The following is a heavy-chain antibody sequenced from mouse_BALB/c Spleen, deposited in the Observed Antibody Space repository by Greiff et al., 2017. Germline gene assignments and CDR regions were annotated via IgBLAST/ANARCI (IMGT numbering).Heavy chain of an antibody. CDR3: ARDGGYAMDY. CDR1: GFTFSDYG. CDR2: ISNLAYSI. Sequence: EVKLVESGGGLVQPGGSRKLSCAASGFTFSDYGMAWVRQAPGKGPEWVAFISNLAYSIYYADTVTGRFTLSRVNAKNTLYLEMSSLRSEDTAMYYCARDGGYAMDYWGQGTSVTGSS. J-gene: IGHJ4*01. V-gene: IGHV5-15*02.